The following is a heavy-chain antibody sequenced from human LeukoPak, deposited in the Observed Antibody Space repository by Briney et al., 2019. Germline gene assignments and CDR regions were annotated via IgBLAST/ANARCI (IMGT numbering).Heavy chain of an antibody. Sequence: ASVKVSCKASGYTFTSYDINWVRQATGQGLEWMGGFDPEDGETIYAQKFQGRVTMTEDTSTDTAYMELSSLRSEDTAVYYCATGSNVDIVATIQYYFDYWGQGTLVTVSS. D-gene: IGHD5-12*01. CDR2: FDPEDGET. V-gene: IGHV1-24*01. CDR3: ATGSNVDIVATIQYYFDY. CDR1: GYTFTSYD. J-gene: IGHJ4*02.